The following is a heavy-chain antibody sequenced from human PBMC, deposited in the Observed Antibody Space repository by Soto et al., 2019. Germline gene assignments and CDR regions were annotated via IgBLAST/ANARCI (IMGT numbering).Heavy chain of an antibody. CDR3: ARLTGGTYLSFYYYIGV. V-gene: IGHV4-59*01. Sequence: QVQLQESGPGLVKPSETLSLTCTVSGGSISGYYWSWIRQAPGQGLEWIGYIYYSGTTKYDPSLKSRVTLSVNTSKNQCSRKLSSVTTADTAVYYCARLTGGTYLSFYYYIGVWGKGTTVTFSS. CDR2: IYYSGTT. J-gene: IGHJ6*03. D-gene: IGHD2-8*02. CDR1: GGSISGYY.